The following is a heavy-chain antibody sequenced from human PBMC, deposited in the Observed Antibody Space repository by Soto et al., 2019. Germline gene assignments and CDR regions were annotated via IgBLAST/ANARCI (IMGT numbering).Heavy chain of an antibody. D-gene: IGHD1-26*01. CDR1: GGTFSSYS. CDR3: SRNGGRHSGGLDY. Sequence: QVQLVQSGAEVKKPGSSVKVSCKASGGTFSSYSINWVRQAPGQGLEWMGEIIPIFGTANYAQKFQGRVTITEDEATRTAYMELSSLRSEDSAVYYCSRNGGRHSGGLDYWGQGTLVTVSS. J-gene: IGHJ4*02. CDR2: IIPIFGTA. V-gene: IGHV1-69*01.